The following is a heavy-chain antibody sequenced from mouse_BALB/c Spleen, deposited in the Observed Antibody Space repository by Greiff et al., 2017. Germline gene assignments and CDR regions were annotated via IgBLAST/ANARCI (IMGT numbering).Heavy chain of an antibody. D-gene: IGHD2-10*02. CDR3: ARYGNYHFDY. Sequence: EVQGVESGGDLVKPGGSLKLSCAASRFTFSSYGMSWVRQTPDKRLEWVATISSGGSYTYYPDSVKGRFTISRDNAKNTLYLQMSSLKSEDTAMYYCARYGNYHFDYWGQGTTLTVSS. V-gene: IGHV5-6*01. CDR2: ISSGGSYT. CDR1: RFTFSSYG. J-gene: IGHJ2*01.